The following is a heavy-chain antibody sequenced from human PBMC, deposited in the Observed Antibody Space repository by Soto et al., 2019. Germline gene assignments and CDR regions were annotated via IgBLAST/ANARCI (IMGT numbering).Heavy chain of an antibody. Sequence: GASVKVSCKASGGTFSSYAISWVRQAPGQGLGWMGGIIPIFGTANYAQKFQGRVTITADESTSTAYMELSSLRSEDTAVYYCARWYSSGWYAYDYWGQGTLVTVSS. CDR3: ARWYSSGWYAYDY. CDR2: IIPIFGTA. CDR1: GGTFSSYA. D-gene: IGHD6-19*01. J-gene: IGHJ4*02. V-gene: IGHV1-69*13.